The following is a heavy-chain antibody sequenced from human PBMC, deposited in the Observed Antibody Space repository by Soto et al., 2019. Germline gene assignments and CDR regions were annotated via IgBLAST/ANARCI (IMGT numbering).Heavy chain of an antibody. Sequence: QVQMVQPGAEVKKPGSSVKVCCKASVGIFSNFAFYWLRQAPGQGLEWMVGIIPTLGTPDYAQKFLGRVTITADESTRTVYMEMSSLTVEDSAVYYCARGGLGTYDYWAQGTMVIVSA. D-gene: IGHD3-9*01. J-gene: IGHJ4*02. V-gene: IGHV1-69*01. CDR2: IIPTLGTP. CDR3: ARGGLGTYDY. CDR1: VGIFSNFA.